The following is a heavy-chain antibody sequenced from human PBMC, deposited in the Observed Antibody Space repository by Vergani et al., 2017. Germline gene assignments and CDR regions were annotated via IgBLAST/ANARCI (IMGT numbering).Heavy chain of an antibody. D-gene: IGHD2-15*01. CDR1: GESIRSGSHY. Sequence: QVKLQESGPGLLKPSQTLSLTCTVSGESIRSGSHYWSWIRQPAGKGPEWIGHIHTGGSTDLNPSFKSRVSISVDTSKSQFSLKLNSVTVADTDVYYCARSRPYCTSGSCPAIWGQGTLVTVSS. V-gene: IGHV4-61*02. CDR2: IHTGGST. J-gene: IGHJ4*02. CDR3: ARSRPYCTSGSCPAI.